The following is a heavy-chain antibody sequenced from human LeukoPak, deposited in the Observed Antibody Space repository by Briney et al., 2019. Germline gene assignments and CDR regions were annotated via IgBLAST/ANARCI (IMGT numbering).Heavy chain of an antibody. J-gene: IGHJ4*02. V-gene: IGHV3-30*02. Sequence: GGSLRLSCAASGFTFSSYGMHWVRQAPGKGLEWVAFIRYDGSNKYYADSVKGRFTISRDNSKNTLFLQMNSLRAEDTAVYYCARDGQTTVTTPVGDYWGQGTLVTVSS. CDR3: ARDGQTTVTTPVGDY. CDR2: IRYDGSNK. CDR1: GFTFSSYG. D-gene: IGHD4-17*01.